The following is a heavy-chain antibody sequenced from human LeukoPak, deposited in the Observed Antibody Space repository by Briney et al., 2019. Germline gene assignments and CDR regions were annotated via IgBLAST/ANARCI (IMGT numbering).Heavy chain of an antibody. J-gene: IGHJ3*02. Sequence: SETLSLTCTVSGGSISSYYWSWIRQPPGKGLEWIGYIYYSGSTNYNPSLKSRVTISVDTSKNQFSLKLSSVTAADTAAYYCARAPYSSSWFWVDAFDIWGQGTMVTVSS. CDR3: ARAPYSSSWFWVDAFDI. CDR1: GGSISSYY. V-gene: IGHV4-59*01. D-gene: IGHD6-13*01. CDR2: IYYSGST.